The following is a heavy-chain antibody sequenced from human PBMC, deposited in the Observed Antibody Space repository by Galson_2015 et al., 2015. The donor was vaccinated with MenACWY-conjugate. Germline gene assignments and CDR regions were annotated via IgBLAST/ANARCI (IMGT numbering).Heavy chain of an antibody. CDR2: ISAYNGNT. J-gene: IGHJ4*02. Sequence: QSGAEVKKPGESLQISCKASGYTFTSYGISWVRQAPGQGLEWMGWISAYNGNTNYAQKLQGRVTMTTDTSTSTAYMELRSLRSDDTAVYYCASEYYDSSGYGVGGYWGQGTLVTVSS. CDR1: GYTFTSYG. D-gene: IGHD3-22*01. CDR3: ASEYYDSSGYGVGGY. V-gene: IGHV1-18*01.